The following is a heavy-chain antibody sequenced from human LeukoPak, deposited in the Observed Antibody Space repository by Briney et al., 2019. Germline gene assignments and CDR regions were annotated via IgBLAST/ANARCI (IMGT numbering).Heavy chain of an antibody. Sequence: SETLSLTCIVSGDSISSSSYHWGWIRQPPGKGLEWIGEINHSGSTNYNPSLKSRVTISVDTSKNQFSLKLSSVTAADTAVYYRARVAAATAWNWGQGTLVTVSS. CDR2: INHSGST. D-gene: IGHD6-13*01. CDR3: ARVAAATAWN. CDR1: GDSISSSSYH. V-gene: IGHV4-39*07. J-gene: IGHJ4*02.